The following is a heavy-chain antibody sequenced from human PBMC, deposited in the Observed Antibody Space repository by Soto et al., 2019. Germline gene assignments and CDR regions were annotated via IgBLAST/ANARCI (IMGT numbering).Heavy chain of an antibody. CDR1: GGTFSSYA. CDR3: ARTYDTTGPIDY. D-gene: IGHD3-9*01. Sequence: ASVKVSCKASGGTFSSYAISWVRQAPGRGLEWMGGIIPIFGTANYAQKFQGRVTITADESTSTAYMELSSLRSEDTAVYYCARTYDTTGPIDYWGQGTLVTVSS. J-gene: IGHJ4*02. CDR2: IIPIFGTA. V-gene: IGHV1-69*13.